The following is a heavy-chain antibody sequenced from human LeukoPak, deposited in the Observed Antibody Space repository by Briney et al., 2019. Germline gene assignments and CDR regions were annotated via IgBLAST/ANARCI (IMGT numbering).Heavy chain of an antibody. D-gene: IGHD3-10*01. Sequence: PGGSLRLSCSASGLTFSVSAIHWVRQASGKGLEWVGRIKTKADNYATAYAASVKGRFTISRDDSTNTAYLQMNSLKTEDTAVYYRTHSAYYYNVDVWGKGTTVTVSS. CDR3: THSAYYYNVDV. J-gene: IGHJ6*04. V-gene: IGHV3-73*01. CDR2: IKTKADNYAT. CDR1: GLTFSVSA.